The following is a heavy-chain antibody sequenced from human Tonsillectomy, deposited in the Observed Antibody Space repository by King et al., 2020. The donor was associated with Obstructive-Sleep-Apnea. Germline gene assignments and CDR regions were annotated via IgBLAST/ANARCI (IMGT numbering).Heavy chain of an antibody. Sequence: VTLKESGPVLVKPTETLTLTCTVSELSLRHARTGVSWIRQPPGKALEWLAHISSNDEKSYNTSLNSRLTISKDTSESQVALTMTNMDPVDTATYYCARFSYYYDSSGYYTYYFDYWGQGTLVTVSS. J-gene: IGHJ4*02. D-gene: IGHD3-22*01. CDR3: ARFSYYYDSSGYYTYYFDY. CDR1: ELSLRHARTG. V-gene: IGHV2-26*01. CDR2: ISSNDEK.